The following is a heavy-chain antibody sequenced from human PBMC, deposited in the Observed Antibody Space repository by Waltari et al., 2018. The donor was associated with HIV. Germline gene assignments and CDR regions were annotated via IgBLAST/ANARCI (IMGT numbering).Heavy chain of an antibody. V-gene: IGHV4-4*02. CDR1: GGSISRYKW. J-gene: IGHJ5*02. D-gene: IGHD4-17*01. CDR2: MYHAGST. CDR3: ARVVSGDSGSSRFDP. Sequence: QVQLQESGPGLVKASETLSLTCAGSGGSISRYKWWSWVRQPPGKGLEWIGEMYHAGSTNYNTSFKNRFTISVDKPKNHFSLEMRSVPAADTAVYYCARVVSGDSGSSRFDPWGQGTLVTVSS.